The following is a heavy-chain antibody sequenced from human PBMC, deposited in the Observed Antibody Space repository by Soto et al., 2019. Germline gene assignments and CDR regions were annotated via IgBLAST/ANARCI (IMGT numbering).Heavy chain of an antibody. V-gene: IGHV4-59*02. CDR1: CDSVNSYY. Sequence: SETLSLTCTFSCDSVNSYYWTWIRQPPGKELEWIGYIHYTGRTNCNPSLKSRITMSVDTSKNQFSLRLSSVTAADTAIYYCARDLSIGGFFDPWGQGTLVTSPQ. CDR3: ARDLSIGGFFDP. J-gene: IGHJ5*02. D-gene: IGHD3-10*01. CDR2: IHYTGRT.